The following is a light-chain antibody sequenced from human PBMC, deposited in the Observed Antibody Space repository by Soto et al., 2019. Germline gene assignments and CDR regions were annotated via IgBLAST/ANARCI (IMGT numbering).Light chain of an antibody. Sequence: EIVLTQSPATLSLSPGEGATLSCRASQSVSSYLAWYQQKPGQAPRLLIYDASNRATGIPARFSGSGSGTDFTLSISILEPEDFAVYYCQQRSNWPVTFGLGTKVEV. CDR3: QQRSNWPVT. CDR2: DAS. CDR1: QSVSSY. V-gene: IGKV3-11*01. J-gene: IGKJ1*01.